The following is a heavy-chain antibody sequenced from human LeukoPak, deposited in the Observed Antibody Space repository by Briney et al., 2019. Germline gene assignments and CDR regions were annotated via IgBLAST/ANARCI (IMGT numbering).Heavy chain of an antibody. CDR2: IIPIFGIA. J-gene: IGHJ4*02. CDR1: GGTFSSYA. D-gene: IGHD3-22*01. Sequence: SVKVSCKASGGTFSSYAISWVRQAPGQGLEWMGRIIPIFGIANYAQKFQGRVTITADKSTSTAYMELSSLRSEDTAVFYCAGDYYDNNDYWGQGTLVTVSS. V-gene: IGHV1-69*04. CDR3: AGDYYDNNDY.